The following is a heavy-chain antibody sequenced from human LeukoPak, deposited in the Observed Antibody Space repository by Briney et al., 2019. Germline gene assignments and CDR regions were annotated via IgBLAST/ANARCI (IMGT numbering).Heavy chain of an antibody. CDR3: ARREGSSGYY. D-gene: IGHD3-22*01. V-gene: IGHV4-39*01. CDR2: IYYSGST. J-gene: IGHJ4*02. Sequence: SSETLSLTCTVSGGSISSSSYYWGWIRQPPGKGLEWIGSIYYSGSTYYNPSLKSRVTISVDTSKNQFSLKLSSVTAADTAMYYCARREGSSGYYWGQGTLVTVSS. CDR1: GGSISSSSYY.